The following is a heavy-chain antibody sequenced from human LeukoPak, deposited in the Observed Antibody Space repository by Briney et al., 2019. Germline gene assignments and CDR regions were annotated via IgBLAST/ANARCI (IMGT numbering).Heavy chain of an antibody. Sequence: GGSLRLSCAASGFTFSSYAMSWVRQAPGKGLEWVGRIKSKTDGGTTDYAASVKGRFTISRDDSKSIAYLQMNSLKTEDTAVYYCTRAGFNWNPDAFDIWGQGTMVTVSS. D-gene: IGHD1-20*01. J-gene: IGHJ3*02. CDR1: GFTFSSYA. CDR2: IKSKTDGGTT. V-gene: IGHV3-49*04. CDR3: TRAGFNWNPDAFDI.